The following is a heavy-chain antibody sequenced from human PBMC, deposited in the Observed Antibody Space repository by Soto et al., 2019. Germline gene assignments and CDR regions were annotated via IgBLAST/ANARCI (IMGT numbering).Heavy chain of an antibody. V-gene: IGHV3-30*18. D-gene: IGHD3-3*01. CDR2: ISYDERNK. CDR3: AKLRLATYDFWGGCDS. Sequence: QVQLVESGGGVVQPGRSLKLSCLASGFTFNDYAMHWVRQAPGKGLEWVALISYDERNKTYADSVKGRFTISRDNSKNALYLQINSLRSEDTAVYYCAKLRLATYDFWGGCDSWGQGTLVNVSS. CDR1: GFTFNDYA. J-gene: IGHJ4*02.